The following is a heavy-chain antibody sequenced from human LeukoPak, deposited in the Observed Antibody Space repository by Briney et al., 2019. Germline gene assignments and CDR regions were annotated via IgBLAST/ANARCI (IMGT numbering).Heavy chain of an antibody. J-gene: IGHJ2*01. Sequence: SETLPLTCAVSDDSFSSYYWSWIRQPPGKGLEWIGYIYYSGSTNYNPSLKSRVTISVDTSKNQFSLKLSSVTAADTAVYYCARDYGAYYDILTGPGWYFDLWGRGTLVTVSS. CDR2: IYYSGST. CDR1: DDSFSSYY. D-gene: IGHD3-9*01. CDR3: ARDYGAYYDILTGPGWYFDL. V-gene: IGHV4-59*01.